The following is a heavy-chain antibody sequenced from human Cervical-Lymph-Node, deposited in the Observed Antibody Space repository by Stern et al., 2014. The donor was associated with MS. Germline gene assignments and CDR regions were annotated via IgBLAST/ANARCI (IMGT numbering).Heavy chain of an antibody. CDR1: GFTFSHYS. CDR2: ISNNFTHS. Sequence: EVQLVQSGGGLVKPGGSLRLSCDASGFTFSHYSINWLRQAPGKGLEWISSISNNFTHSYNADSVEGRFTIARDSAKNSVLLHMASLRAEDTAVYYCARARVGDYARSPHLDSWGRGTLVSVSS. V-gene: IGHV3-21*01. D-gene: IGHD4-17*01. CDR3: ARARVGDYARSPHLDS. J-gene: IGHJ4*02.